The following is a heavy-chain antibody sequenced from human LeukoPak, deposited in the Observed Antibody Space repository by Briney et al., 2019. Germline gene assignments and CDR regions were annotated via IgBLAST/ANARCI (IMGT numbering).Heavy chain of an antibody. CDR2: IYYSGST. D-gene: IGHD3-9*01. CDR3: ARHGYYDILTGYYIGDAFDI. V-gene: IGHV4-34*01. Sequence: SETLSLTCAVYGGSFSGYYWSWIRQPPGKGLEWIGSIYYSGSTYYNPSLKSRVTISVDTSKNQFSLKLSSVTAADTAVYYCARHGYYDILTGYYIGDAFDIWGQGTMVTVSS. J-gene: IGHJ3*02. CDR1: GGSFSGYY.